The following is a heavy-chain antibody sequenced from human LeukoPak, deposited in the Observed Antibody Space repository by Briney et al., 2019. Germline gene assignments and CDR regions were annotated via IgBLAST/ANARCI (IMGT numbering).Heavy chain of an antibody. CDR3: AKDNFDSSGTQYDAFDT. CDR2: IRESGAGT. V-gene: IGHV3-23*01. J-gene: IGHJ3*02. CDR1: GFSFSTFT. Sequence: GGSLRLSCAASGFSFSTFTMSWVRQAPGKGLEWVSGIRESGAGTYYADSVKGRFTISRDSSKNTLYLQMNSLRADDTAVYYCAKDNFDSSGTQYDAFDTWGQGTMVTVSS. D-gene: IGHD3-22*01.